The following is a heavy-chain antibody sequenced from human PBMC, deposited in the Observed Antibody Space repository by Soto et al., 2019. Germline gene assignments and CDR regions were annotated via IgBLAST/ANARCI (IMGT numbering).Heavy chain of an antibody. J-gene: IGHJ4*02. CDR2: IIPIFGTA. CDR1: GGTFSSYA. Sequence: AASVKVSCKASGGTFSSYAISWVRQAPGQGLEWMGGIIPIFGTANYAQKFQGRVTITADESTSTAYMELSSLRSEDTAVYYCAASRGYSGYDFKYYFDYWGQGTLVTVSS. V-gene: IGHV1-69*13. CDR3: AASRGYSGYDFKYYFDY. D-gene: IGHD5-12*01.